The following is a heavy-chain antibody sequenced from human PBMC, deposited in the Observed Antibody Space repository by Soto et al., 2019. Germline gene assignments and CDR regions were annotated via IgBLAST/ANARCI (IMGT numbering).Heavy chain of an antibody. D-gene: IGHD3-10*01. CDR1: GYSLCRYA. CDR3: ASNYYGSGSYYNARYNWFDP. J-gene: IGHJ5*02. V-gene: IGHV3-23*01. Sequence: WVSIRLACPVSGYSLCRYAMNWERQAPGKGLEWVSAISGSGGSTYYADSVKGRFTISRDNSKNTLYLQMNSLRAEDTAVYYCASNYYGSGSYYNARYNWFDPWGQGTLVTVSS. CDR2: ISGSGGST.